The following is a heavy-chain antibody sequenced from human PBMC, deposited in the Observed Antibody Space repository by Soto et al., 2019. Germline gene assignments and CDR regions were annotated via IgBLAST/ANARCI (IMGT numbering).Heavy chain of an antibody. CDR2: ISYDGSNK. CDR3: AKDLIRLACGEYYYYCGMDV. V-gene: IGHV3-30*18. CDR1: GFTFSSYG. J-gene: IGHJ6*02. Sequence: GGTLRLSCAASGFTFSSYGMHWVRQAPGKGLEWVAVISYDGSNKYYADSVKGRFTISRDNSKNTLYLQMNSLRAEDTAVYYCAKDLIRLACGEYYYYCGMDVWGQGTTVTVS. D-gene: IGHD3-16*01.